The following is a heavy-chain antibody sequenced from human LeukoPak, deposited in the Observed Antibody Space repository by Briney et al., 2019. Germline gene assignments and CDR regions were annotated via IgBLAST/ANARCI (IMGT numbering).Heavy chain of an antibody. J-gene: IGHJ4*02. D-gene: IGHD5-12*01. CDR2: INSDGCST. CDR3: ASSVRGYSGYDPFDY. Sequence: GRCLRLACAASGFTFSSYWMHWVSQDPGKGLVWVSRINSDGCSTSYAACVKGPFTISRDNAKNTLYREMNSLRAEDTAVYYCASSVRGYSGYDPFDYWGQGTLVTVSS. CDR1: GFTFSSYW. V-gene: IGHV3-74*01.